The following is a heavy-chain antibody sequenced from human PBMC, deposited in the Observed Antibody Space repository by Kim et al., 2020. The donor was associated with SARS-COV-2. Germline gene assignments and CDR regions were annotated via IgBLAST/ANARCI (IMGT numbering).Heavy chain of an antibody. Sequence: GGSLRLSCEASGFTFRTSSMHWVRQSPGKGLECLAAINDDGDRTYYVDSVRDRVTISRDNSKNTLYLQMDSLTLDDMGLYYCARRASYGYYLDAWGQGILVTVSS. CDR2: INDDGDRT. V-gene: IGHV3-64*02. CDR1: GFTFRTSS. J-gene: IGHJ4*02. D-gene: IGHD3-16*01. CDR3: ARRASYGYYLDA.